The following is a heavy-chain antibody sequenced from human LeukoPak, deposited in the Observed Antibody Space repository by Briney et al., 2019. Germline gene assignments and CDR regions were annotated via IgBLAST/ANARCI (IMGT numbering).Heavy chain of an antibody. CDR2: VYYSGST. V-gene: IGHV4-39*01. CDR3: ARSSSGWAYWYFDL. J-gene: IGHJ2*01. D-gene: IGHD6-19*01. Sequence: SETLSLTCTVSGGSISSSSYYWGWIRQPPGKGLEWIGSVYYSGSTYDNPSLKSRVSISVDTSKNQFSLKLSSVTAADTAVCYCARSSSGWAYWYFDLWGRGTLVTVSS. CDR1: GGSISSSSYY.